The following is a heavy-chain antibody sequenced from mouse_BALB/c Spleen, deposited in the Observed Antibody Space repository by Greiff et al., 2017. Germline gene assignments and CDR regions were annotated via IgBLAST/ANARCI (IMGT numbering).Heavy chain of an antibody. D-gene: IGHD1-1*01. J-gene: IGHJ4*01. CDR3: TRKGFITTVDAMDY. CDR2: IDPSDSYT. Sequence: QVQLQQPGAELVKPGASVKMSCKASGYTFTSYWMHWVKQRPGQGLEWIGVIDPSDSYTSYNQKFKGKATLTVDTSSSTAYMQLSSLTSEDSAVYYCTRKGFITTVDAMDYWGQGTSVTVSS. CDR1: GYTFTSYW. V-gene: IGHV1S127*01.